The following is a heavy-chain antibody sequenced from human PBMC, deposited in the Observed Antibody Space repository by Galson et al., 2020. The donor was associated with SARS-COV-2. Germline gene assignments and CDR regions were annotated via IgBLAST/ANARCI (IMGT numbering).Heavy chain of an antibody. V-gene: IGHV5-51*01. CDR1: GYSFTSYW. J-gene: IGHJ3*02. D-gene: IGHD3-22*01. Sequence: GESLKISCKGSGYSFTSYWIGWVPQMPGKGLEWMGIIYPGDSDTRYSPSFQGQVTISADKSISTAYLQWSSLKASDTAMYYCARLGYYDSSGYYNQDAFDIWGQGTMVTVFS. CDR2: IYPGDSDT. CDR3: ARLGYYDSSGYYNQDAFDI.